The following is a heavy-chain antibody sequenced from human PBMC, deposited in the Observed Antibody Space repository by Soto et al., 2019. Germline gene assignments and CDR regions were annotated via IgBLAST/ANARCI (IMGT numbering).Heavy chain of an antibody. Sequence: SETLSLTCAVYGGSFSGYYWSWIRQPPGKGLEWIGEINHSGSTNYNPSLKSRVTISVDTSKNQFSLKLSSVTAADTAVYYCARLLSGDYGDYDYFDYWGQGTLVTVSS. CDR3: ARLLSGDYGDYDYFDY. J-gene: IGHJ4*02. V-gene: IGHV4-34*01. D-gene: IGHD4-17*01. CDR2: INHSGST. CDR1: GGSFSGYY.